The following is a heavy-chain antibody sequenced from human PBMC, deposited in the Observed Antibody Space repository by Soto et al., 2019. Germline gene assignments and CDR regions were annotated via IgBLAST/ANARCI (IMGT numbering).Heavy chain of an antibody. D-gene: IGHD1-7*01. CDR1: GFTFRSYG. Sequence: GGSQRLSSTASGFTFRSYGMHWVRQAPGKGLEWVAVIWYDGSNKYYADSVKGRFTISRDNSKNTLYLQMNSLRAEDTAVYYCAREAGTTRYYGMDVWGQGTTVTVSS. V-gene: IGHV3-33*01. CDR2: IWYDGSNK. CDR3: AREAGTTRYYGMDV. J-gene: IGHJ6*02.